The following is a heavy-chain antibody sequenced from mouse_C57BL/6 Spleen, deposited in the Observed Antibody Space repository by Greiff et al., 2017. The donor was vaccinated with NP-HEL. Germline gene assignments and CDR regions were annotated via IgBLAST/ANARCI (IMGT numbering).Heavy chain of an antibody. CDR2: IYPGSGNT. CDR1: GYTFTDYY. Sequence: QVQLQQSGAELVRPGASVKLSCKASGYTFTDYYINWVKQRPGQGLEWIARIYPGSGNTYYNEKFKGKATLTAEKSSSTAYMQLSSLTSEDSAVYFCARDDYELWGQGTSVTVSS. J-gene: IGHJ4*01. V-gene: IGHV1-76*01. CDR3: ARDDYEL. D-gene: IGHD2-4*01.